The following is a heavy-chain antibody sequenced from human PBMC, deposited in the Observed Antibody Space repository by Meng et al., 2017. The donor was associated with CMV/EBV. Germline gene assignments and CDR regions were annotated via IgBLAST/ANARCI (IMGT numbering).Heavy chain of an antibody. CDR3: AHSSTYYYYYGMDV. J-gene: IGHJ6*02. CDR2: IYWNDDK. Sequence: SGPTLVKPTQTLTLTCTFSGFSLSTSGVGVGWIRQPSGKALEWLALIYWNDDKRYSPSLKSRLTITKDTSKNQVVLTMTNMDPVDTATYYCAHSSTYYYYYGMDVWSQGTTVTVSS. V-gene: IGHV2-5*01. CDR1: GFSLSTSGVG.